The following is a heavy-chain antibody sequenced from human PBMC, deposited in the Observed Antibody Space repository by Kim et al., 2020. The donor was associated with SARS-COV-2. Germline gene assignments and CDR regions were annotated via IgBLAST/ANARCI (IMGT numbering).Heavy chain of an antibody. CDR1: GFTFSSYG. Sequence: GGSLRLSCAASGFTFSSYGMHWVRQAPGKGLEWVAVISYDGSNKYYADSVKGRFTISRDNSKNTLYLQMNSLRAEDTAVYYCAKVLWDIVVVPAAMDVWGQGTTVTVSS. CDR3: AKVLWDIVVVPAAMDV. D-gene: IGHD2-2*01. V-gene: IGHV3-30*18. J-gene: IGHJ6*02. CDR2: ISYDGSNK.